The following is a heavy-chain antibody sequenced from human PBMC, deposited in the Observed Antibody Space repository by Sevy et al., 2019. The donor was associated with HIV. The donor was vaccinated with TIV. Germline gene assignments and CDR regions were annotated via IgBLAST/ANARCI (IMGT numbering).Heavy chain of an antibody. Sequence: SETLSLTCTVSGGSISGNTYYWGWIRQPPGKGREWIGNVYNGGSTSYNPSLKSRLTLWVDTSRNQFSLKLRSVTAADTAVYYSARLTNSGWYKIDYWGQGTLVTVSS. D-gene: IGHD6-19*01. CDR1: GGSISGNTYY. CDR3: ARLTNSGWYKIDY. CDR2: VYNGGST. J-gene: IGHJ4*02. V-gene: IGHV4-39*01.